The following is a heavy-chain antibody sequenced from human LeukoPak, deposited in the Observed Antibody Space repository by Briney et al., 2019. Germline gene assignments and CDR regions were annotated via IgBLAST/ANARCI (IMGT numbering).Heavy chain of an antibody. V-gene: IGHV3-7*01. CDR2: IKHDGSEK. J-gene: IGHJ4*02. CDR1: EFAVSSYC. CDR3: ARSPTYYDFWSGYKFIDY. Sequence: GGPLRFSCAASEFAVSSYCMSWVRQAPGKGLEWVANIKHDGSEKYYVDSVKGRFTISRDNAKNALYLQMNSLRGEDTAVYYCARSPTYYDFWSGYKFIDYWGQGTLVTVSS. D-gene: IGHD3-3*01.